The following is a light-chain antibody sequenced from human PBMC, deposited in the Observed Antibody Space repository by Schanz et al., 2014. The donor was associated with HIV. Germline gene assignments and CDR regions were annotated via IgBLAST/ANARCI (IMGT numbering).Light chain of an antibody. CDR1: QRISWW. J-gene: IGKJ1*01. CDR2: RAS. V-gene: IGKV1-5*03. CDR3: QQYSYFST. Sequence: DIPMTQSPSTLSTSVGDRVTITCRASQRISWWLAWYQQKPGQAPSLLIYRASTLQTGVPSRFSGSGSGTEFTLTISSLQPADFATYYCQQYSYFSTFGQGTKVEIK.